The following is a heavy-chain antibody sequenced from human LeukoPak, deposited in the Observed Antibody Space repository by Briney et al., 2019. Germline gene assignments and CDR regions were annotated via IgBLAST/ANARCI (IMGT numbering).Heavy chain of an antibody. CDR3: ARAPLGATVISHFDY. V-gene: IGHV3-7*01. CDR1: GFTFSRYW. J-gene: IGHJ4*02. Sequence: GSLRLSCAASGFTFSRYWMSWVRQAPGKGLEWVANIKQDGREIYYVDSVEGRFTISRDNAKNSLYLQMNSLRAEDTAVYYCARAPLGATVISHFDYWGQGTLVTVSS. CDR2: IKQDGREI. D-gene: IGHD4-11*01.